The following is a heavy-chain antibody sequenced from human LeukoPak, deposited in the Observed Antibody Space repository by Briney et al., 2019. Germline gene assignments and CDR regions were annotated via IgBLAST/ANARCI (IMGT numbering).Heavy chain of an antibody. CDR1: GFTFSSYA. CDR2: ISGNGGRT. Sequence: GGSLRLSCAASGFTFSSYAMSWVRQAPGKGLEWVSTISGNGGRTYYADSVKGRFTISRDNSKNTLFLQMNTLKAEDTAVYYCAKDRHWGLDYWGQGALVTVSS. CDR3: AKDRHWGLDY. V-gene: IGHV3-23*01. J-gene: IGHJ4*02. D-gene: IGHD7-27*01.